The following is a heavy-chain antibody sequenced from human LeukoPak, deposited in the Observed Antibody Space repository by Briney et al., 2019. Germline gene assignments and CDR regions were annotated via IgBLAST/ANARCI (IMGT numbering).Heavy chain of an antibody. V-gene: IGHV4-39*07. D-gene: IGHD2-15*01. CDR1: GGSISSSSYY. Sequence: SETLSLTCTVSGGSISSSSYYWGWIRQPPGKGLEWIGSIYYSGSTYYNPSLKSRVTISVATSKTHFSLKLSSVTAADTAVYYCARVVAAPNWFDPWGQGTLVTVSS. CDR2: IYYSGST. J-gene: IGHJ5*02. CDR3: ARVVAAPNWFDP.